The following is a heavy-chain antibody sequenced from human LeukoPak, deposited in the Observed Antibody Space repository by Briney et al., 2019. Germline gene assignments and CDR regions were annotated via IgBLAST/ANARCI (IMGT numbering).Heavy chain of an antibody. J-gene: IGHJ3*02. CDR1: GFTFSSYS. Sequence: GGSLRLSCAASGFTFSSYSMNWVRQAPGKGLEWVSYISSSSSTIYYADSVKGRFTISRDNAKNSLYLQMNSLRAEDTAVYYCAREPNMGGAAIRPPWGAFDIWGQGTMVTVSS. CDR2: ISSSSSTI. D-gene: IGHD2-15*01. CDR3: AREPNMGGAAIRPPWGAFDI. V-gene: IGHV3-48*01.